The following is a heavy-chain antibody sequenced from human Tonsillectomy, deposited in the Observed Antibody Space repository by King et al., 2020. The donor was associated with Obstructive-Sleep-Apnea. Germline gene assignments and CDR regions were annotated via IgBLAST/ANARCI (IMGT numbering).Heavy chain of an antibody. V-gene: IGHV3-74*01. CDR3: GGSGSYSPLGY. D-gene: IGHD1-26*01. J-gene: IGHJ4*02. Sequence: VQLVESGGGLVQPGGSLRLSCAASGFTFSSYWMHWVRQAPGKGLVWVSRINSDGSGTSYADSVKGRFTISRDNAKNTLYLQMNSLRAEDTAVYYCGGSGSYSPLGYWGQGTLVTVSS. CDR2: INSDGSGT. CDR1: GFTFSSYW.